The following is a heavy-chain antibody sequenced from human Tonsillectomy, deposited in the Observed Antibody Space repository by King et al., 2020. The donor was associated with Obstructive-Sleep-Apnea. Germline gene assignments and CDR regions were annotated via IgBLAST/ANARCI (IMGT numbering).Heavy chain of an antibody. CDR1: GFSLSTSGVG. CDR2: IYWDDDK. V-gene: IGHV2-5*02. Sequence: ITLKESGPTLVKPTQTLTLTCSFSGFSLSTSGVGVGWIRQPPGKALEWLALIYWDDDKRFSPSMKSRLTITKDTSKKQVVLTMTNMDPVDTATYYCSHSRDAYIGNSVFDYWGQGILVTVSS. D-gene: IGHD5-24*01. CDR3: SHSRDAYIGNSVFDY. J-gene: IGHJ4*02.